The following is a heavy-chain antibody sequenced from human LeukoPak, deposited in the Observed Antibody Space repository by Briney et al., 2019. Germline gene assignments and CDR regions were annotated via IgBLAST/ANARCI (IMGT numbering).Heavy chain of an antibody. CDR3: ARVRDGYNDAYDI. CDR1: GYTFTSYG. Sequence: GASVKVSCKASGYTFTSYGISWVRQAPGQGLEWMGWISAYNGNTNYAQKLQGRVTMTTDTSTSTAYMELSGLRSEDTAVYYCARVRDGYNDAYDIWGQGTMVTVPS. V-gene: IGHV1-18*01. D-gene: IGHD5-24*01. J-gene: IGHJ3*02. CDR2: ISAYNGNT.